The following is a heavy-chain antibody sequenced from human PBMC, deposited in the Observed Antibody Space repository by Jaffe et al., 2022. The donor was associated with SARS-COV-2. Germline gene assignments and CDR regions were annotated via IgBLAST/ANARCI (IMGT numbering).Heavy chain of an antibody. Sequence: EVQLVQSGAEVKKPGESLKISCAGSGYSFTTYWIGWVRQMPGKGLEWMGIIYPDDSDTRYTPSFQGQVTISADKSINTAYLQWSSLKASDTAMYYCAASPRTSGWYGAFDYWGQGTLVTVSS. D-gene: IGHD6-19*01. V-gene: IGHV5-51*01. CDR2: IYPDDSDT. J-gene: IGHJ4*02. CDR3: AASPRTSGWYGAFDY. CDR1: GYSFTTYW.